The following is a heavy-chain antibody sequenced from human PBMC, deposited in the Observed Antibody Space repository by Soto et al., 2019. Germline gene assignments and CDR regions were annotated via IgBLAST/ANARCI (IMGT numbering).Heavy chain of an antibody. CDR3: AKFEGTVAGHWFDP. Sequence: SETLSLTCTVSGYSISSGYYWSWIRQTPGKGLEWIGSISHSGTSFYNPSLRSRVTISMDTSNNHFSLKLNSLTATDTAVYYCAKFEGTVAGHWFDPWGQGTLVTVSS. J-gene: IGHJ5*02. CDR1: GYSISSGYY. CDR2: ISHSGTS. V-gene: IGHV4-38-2*02. D-gene: IGHD6-19*01.